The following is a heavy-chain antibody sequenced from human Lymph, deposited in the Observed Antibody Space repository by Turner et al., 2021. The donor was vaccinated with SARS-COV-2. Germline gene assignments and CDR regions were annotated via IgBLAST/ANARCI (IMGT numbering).Heavy chain of an antibody. CDR2: IYSSGST. V-gene: IGHV4-39*01. J-gene: IGHJ4*02. D-gene: IGHD5-18*01. CDR3: ARQGWLRGYFDY. CDR1: GGSVTSSSYY. Sequence: QVQLQESGPGLVKPSETLSLTCTVSGGSVTSSSYYWGWIRQPPGKGLEWIWNIYSSGSTYYNPSLKSRVTISVDTSKNQFSLKLSSVTAADTAVYYCARQGWLRGYFDYWSQGTLVTVSS.